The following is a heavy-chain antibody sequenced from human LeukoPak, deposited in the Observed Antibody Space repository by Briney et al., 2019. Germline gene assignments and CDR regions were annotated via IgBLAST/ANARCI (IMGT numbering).Heavy chain of an antibody. CDR1: GGSISSYY. D-gene: IGHD1-1*01. J-gene: IGHJ6*03. CDR2: IYYSGST. Sequence: SETLSLTCTVSGGSISSYYWSWIRQPPGKGLEWIGYIYYSGSTNYNPSLKSRVTISVDTSKNQFSLKLSSVTAADTAAYYCARGGRTTGTTVGYYYYYMDVWGKGTTVTVSS. V-gene: IGHV4-59*01. CDR3: ARGGRTTGTTVGYYYYYMDV.